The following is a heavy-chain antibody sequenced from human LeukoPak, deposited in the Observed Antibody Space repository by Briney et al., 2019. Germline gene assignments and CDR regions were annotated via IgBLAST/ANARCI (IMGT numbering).Heavy chain of an antibody. V-gene: IGHV4-59*08. CDR1: GGSISSYY. Sequence: SETLSLTCTVSGGSISSYYWSWIRQPPGKGLEWIGYIYYSGSTNYNPSLKSRVTISVDTSKNQISLKLSSVTAADTAVYYCASLSRSYYYYGMDVWGQGTTVTVSS. CDR3: ASLSRSYYYYGMDV. J-gene: IGHJ6*02. CDR2: IYYSGST.